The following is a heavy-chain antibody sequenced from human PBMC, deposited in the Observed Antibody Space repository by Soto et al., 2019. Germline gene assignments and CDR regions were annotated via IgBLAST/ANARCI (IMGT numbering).Heavy chain of an antibody. CDR1: GGTFSSYA. Sequence: QVQLVQSGAEVKKPGSSVKVSCKASGGTFSSYAISWVRQAPGQGLEWMGGIIPIFGTANYAQKFQGRVTITADESTSTAYMELSSLRSEDTDVYYCAERGCSSTSCYTDYYYYGMDVWGQGTTVTVSS. J-gene: IGHJ6*02. D-gene: IGHD2-2*02. CDR2: IIPIFGTA. V-gene: IGHV1-69*01. CDR3: AERGCSSTSCYTDYYYYGMDV.